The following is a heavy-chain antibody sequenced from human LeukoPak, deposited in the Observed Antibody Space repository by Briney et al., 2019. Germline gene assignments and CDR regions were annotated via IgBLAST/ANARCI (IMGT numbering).Heavy chain of an antibody. CDR3: ARGGARITMIVVAMELDY. Sequence: SETLSLTCAVYSGSFSGYHWSWIRQPPGKGLEWIGEINHSGSTNYNPSLKSRVTISVDTSKNQFSLKLSSVTAADTAVYYCARGGARITMIVVAMELDYWGQGILVTVSS. CDR2: INHSGST. CDR1: SGSFSGYH. J-gene: IGHJ4*02. D-gene: IGHD3-22*01. V-gene: IGHV4-34*01.